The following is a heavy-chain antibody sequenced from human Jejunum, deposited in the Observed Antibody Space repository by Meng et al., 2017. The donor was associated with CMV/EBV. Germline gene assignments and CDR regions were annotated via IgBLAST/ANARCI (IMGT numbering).Heavy chain of an antibody. J-gene: IGHJ6*02. CDR3: AKDISFRRLLSGYYYGMDA. CDR2: ISGGSTIT. D-gene: IGHD6-25*01. V-gene: IGHV3-23*03. Sequence: SYAMSWVRQAPGKGLDWVSIISGGSTITNYADSAKGRFTISRDNSKNTLYLQMNSLRAEDTAVYYCAKDISFRRLLSGYYYGMDAWGQGTTVTVSS. CDR1: SYA.